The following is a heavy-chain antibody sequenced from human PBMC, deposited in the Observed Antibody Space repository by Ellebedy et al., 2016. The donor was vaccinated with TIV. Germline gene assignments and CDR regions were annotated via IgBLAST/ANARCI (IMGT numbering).Heavy chain of an antibody. CDR1: GGSMSRSSYY. D-gene: IGHD3/OR15-3a*01. V-gene: IGHV4-39*01. J-gene: IGHJ2*01. Sequence: SETLSLTCTVSGGSMSRSSYYWGWIRQPPGKGLEWIGSIYYSGSTYYNPSLKSRVTISVDTSKNQFSLKLSSVTAADTAVYYCARSLMIFSFDKCYFDFWGRGTLVTVSS. CDR3: ARSLMIFSFDKCYFDF. CDR2: IYYSGST.